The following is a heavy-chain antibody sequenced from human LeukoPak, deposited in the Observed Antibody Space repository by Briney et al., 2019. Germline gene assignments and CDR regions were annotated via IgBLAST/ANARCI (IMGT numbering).Heavy chain of an antibody. CDR1: GGSISSSSYY. D-gene: IGHD6-19*01. CDR3: AREYGSSGWFDY. Sequence: SETLSLTCTVSGGSISSSSYYWGWIRQPPGKGLEWIGRVYISGSTDYNPSLKSRVTISLDTSKNQFSLKLTSVTAADTAVYYCAREYGSSGWFDYWGQGTLVTVSS. J-gene: IGHJ4*02. V-gene: IGHV4-39*07. CDR2: VYISGST.